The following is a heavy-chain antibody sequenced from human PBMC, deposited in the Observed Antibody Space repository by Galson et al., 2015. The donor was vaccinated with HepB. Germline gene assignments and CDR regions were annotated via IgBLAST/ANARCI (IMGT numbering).Heavy chain of an antibody. CDR1: GFTFSSYG. V-gene: IGHV3-33*08. CDR3: ARDYLAMDIYYYYGMDV. J-gene: IGHJ6*02. D-gene: IGHD5-18*01. CDR2: IWYDGSNK. Sequence: SLRLSCAASGFTFSSYGMHWVRQAPGKGLEWVAVIWYDGSNKYYADSVKGRFTISRDNSKNTLYLQMNSLRAEDTAVYYCARDYLAMDIYYYYGMDVWGQVTTVTVSS.